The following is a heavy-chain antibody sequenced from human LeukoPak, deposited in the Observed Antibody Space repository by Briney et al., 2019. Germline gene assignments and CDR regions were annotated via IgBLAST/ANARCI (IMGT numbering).Heavy chain of an antibody. CDR1: GFTFSSYE. CDR2: ISTNGSTI. V-gene: IGHV3-48*03. CDR3: AELGITMIGGV. J-gene: IGHJ6*04. D-gene: IGHD3-10*02. Sequence: GRSLRISFAASGFTFSSYEMNWVRQTPGKGLEWDSYISTNGSTIYYADSVKGRFTISRDNAKNSLYLQMNSLRAEDTAVYYYAELGITMIGGVWGKGTTVIISS.